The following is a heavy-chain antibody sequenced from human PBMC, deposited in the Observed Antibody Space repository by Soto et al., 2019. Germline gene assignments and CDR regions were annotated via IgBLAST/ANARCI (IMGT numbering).Heavy chain of an antibody. V-gene: IGHV1-3*01. Sequence: QVQLVQSGAEVKKTGASVKVSCKASGYGFTNFALHWVRQAPGQRLEWVGRINAVNGNTKYSEKFQDRVTIMRDTSANTAYMELTSLRAEDTAVYYCATATTVATGWYFDLWGRGTLVTVSS. CDR1: GYGFTNFA. CDR2: INAVNGNT. CDR3: ATATTVATGWYFDL. J-gene: IGHJ2*01. D-gene: IGHD4-17*01.